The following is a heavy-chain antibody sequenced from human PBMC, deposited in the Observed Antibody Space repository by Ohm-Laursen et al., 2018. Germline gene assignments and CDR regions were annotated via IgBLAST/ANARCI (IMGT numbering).Heavy chain of an antibody. CDR1: GFTFSSYE. J-gene: IGHJ4*02. CDR3: ARLTGYYFDC. V-gene: IGHV3-48*03. CDR2: ISTSGNKR. D-gene: IGHD3-9*01. Sequence: SLRLSCSASGFTFSSYEMTWVRQAPGKGLEWVSYISTSGNKRNYADPVQGRFTISRDDAKNSLSLQMNSLRAEDTAVYYCARLTGYYFDCWGQGTLVTVSS.